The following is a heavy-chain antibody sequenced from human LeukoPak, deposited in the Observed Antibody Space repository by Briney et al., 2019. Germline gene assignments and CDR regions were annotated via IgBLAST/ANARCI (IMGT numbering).Heavy chain of an antibody. D-gene: IGHD6-19*01. J-gene: IGHJ3*02. Sequence: TGGSLRLSCAASGVTFSSYGMHWVRQAPGMGLEWVAVISYDGGKKYYADSVKGRFTISRDNSKNTLYLQMNSLRPEDTAVFYCAKPPGYSRGWPSDAFDNWGQGTMVTVSS. CDR1: GVTFSSYG. CDR2: ISYDGGKK. CDR3: AKPPGYSRGWPSDAFDN. V-gene: IGHV3-30*18.